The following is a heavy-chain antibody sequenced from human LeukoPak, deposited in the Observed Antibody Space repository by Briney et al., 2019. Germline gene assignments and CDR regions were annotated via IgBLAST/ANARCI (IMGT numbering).Heavy chain of an antibody. CDR1: GFNFDDHG. Sequence: GSLRLSCAASGFNFDDHGMSWVRQAPGKGLEWVSGINWNGGSRGHADSVKGRFTISRDNSKNTLYLQMNSLRAEDTAVYYCAKAAHYYYYYMDVWGKGTTVTVSS. V-gene: IGHV3-20*04. D-gene: IGHD6-25*01. CDR2: INWNGGSR. J-gene: IGHJ6*03. CDR3: AKAAHYYYYYMDV.